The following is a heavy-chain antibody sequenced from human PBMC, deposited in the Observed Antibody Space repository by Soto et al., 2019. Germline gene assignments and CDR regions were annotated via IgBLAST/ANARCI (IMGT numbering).Heavy chain of an antibody. V-gene: IGHV5-51*01. CDR2: IYPGDSDT. CDR3: ARRRSYCSGDSCYSEGIDY. D-gene: IGHD2-15*01. J-gene: IGHJ4*02. Sequence: GESLKISCKGSGYSFTSYWIGWVRQMPGKGLEWMGIIYPGDSDTRYSPSFQGQVTISADKSISTAYLQWSSLKASDTAMYYCARRRSYCSGDSCYSEGIDYWGQGTLVTVSS. CDR1: GYSFTSYW.